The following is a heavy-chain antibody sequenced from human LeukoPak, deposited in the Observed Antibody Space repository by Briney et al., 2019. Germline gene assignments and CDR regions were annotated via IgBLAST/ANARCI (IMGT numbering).Heavy chain of an antibody. J-gene: IGHJ1*01. CDR1: GASIFNYY. CDR3: ARDLRAKY. CDR2: VHHSGRT. Sequence: SETLSLTCNVSGASIFNYYWSWIRQAPGKGLEWIGYVHHSGRTNSNPSLGSRVTMSVDTSTSQLSLNLTSVITADTAVYFCARDLRAKYWGQGTLVFVSS. D-gene: IGHD4/OR15-4a*01. V-gene: IGHV4-59*01.